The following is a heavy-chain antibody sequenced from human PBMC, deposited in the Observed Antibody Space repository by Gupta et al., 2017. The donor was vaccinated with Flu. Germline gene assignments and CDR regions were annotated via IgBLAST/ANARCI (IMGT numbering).Heavy chain of an antibody. CDR2: ISYDGSNK. J-gene: IGHJ4*02. CDR3: AKDKDYSNCDY. V-gene: IGHV3-30*18. D-gene: IGHD4-4*01. CDR1: GFTFSSYG. Sequence: QVQLVESGGGVVQPGRSLRLSCAASGFTFSSYGMHWVRQAPGKGLEWVAVISYDGSNKYYAESVKGRFTISRDNSKNTLYLQMNSLRAEDTAVYYCAKDKDYSNCDYWGQGTLGTVSA.